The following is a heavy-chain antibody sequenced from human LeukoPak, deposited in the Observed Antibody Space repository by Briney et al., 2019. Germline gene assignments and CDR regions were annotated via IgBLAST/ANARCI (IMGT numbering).Heavy chain of an antibody. V-gene: IGHV3-9*01. Sequence: GRSLRLSCAASGFTFDDYAMHWVRQASGKGLEWVSGISWNSGSIGYADSVKGRFTISKDNAKNSLYLQMSSLRAEDTALYYCARRLSTTWAFDYWGQGTLVTVSS. CDR3: ARRLSTTWAFDY. D-gene: IGHD1-14*01. CDR1: GFTFDDYA. CDR2: ISWNSGSI. J-gene: IGHJ4*02.